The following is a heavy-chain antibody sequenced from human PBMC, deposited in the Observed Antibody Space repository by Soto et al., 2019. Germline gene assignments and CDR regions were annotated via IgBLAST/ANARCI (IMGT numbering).Heavy chain of an antibody. D-gene: IGHD3-22*01. CDR3: ARAMYYYDSSGYYTRYLDY. V-gene: IGHV1-18*01. CDR1: GYTFTSYG. Sequence: QVQLVQSGAEVKKPGASVKVSCKASGYTFTSYGISWVRQAPGHGLEWMGWISAYNGNTNYAQKLQGRVTMTTDTSTSTAYMELRSLRSDDTALYYCARAMYYYDSSGYYTRYLDYWGQGTLVTVSS. J-gene: IGHJ4*02. CDR2: ISAYNGNT.